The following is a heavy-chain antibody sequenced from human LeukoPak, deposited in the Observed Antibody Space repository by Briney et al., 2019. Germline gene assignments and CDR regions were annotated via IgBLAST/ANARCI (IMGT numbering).Heavy chain of an antibody. J-gene: IGHJ4*02. CDR1: GFTFHKYW. V-gene: IGHV3-7*01. CDR2: INQDDSQV. Sequence: PGGSLRLSCAASGFTFHKYWLTWVRQAPGKGLEWVANINQDDSQVYYLESVEGRFTITRDNAKNPLHLQMNSLRAEDTAVYYFARGYFFPGPYFWSFFNSWARGPLVTVP. D-gene: IGHD3-3*01. CDR3: ARGYFFPGPYFWSFFNS.